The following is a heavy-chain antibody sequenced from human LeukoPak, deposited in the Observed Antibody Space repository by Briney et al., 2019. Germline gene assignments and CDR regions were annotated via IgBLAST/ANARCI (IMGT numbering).Heavy chain of an antibody. D-gene: IGHD6-19*01. CDR2: ITYSGST. CDR1: GGPISSYY. V-gene: IGHV4-59*01. Sequence: SETLSLTCTVSGGPISSYYWSWIRQPPGEGLEWIGYITYSGSTNYNPSLESRVTISLDTSKNQFSLKLTSVTAADTAVYYCARDRGSSGNNYYFDYWGQGTLVTASS. J-gene: IGHJ4*02. CDR3: ARDRGSSGNNYYFDY.